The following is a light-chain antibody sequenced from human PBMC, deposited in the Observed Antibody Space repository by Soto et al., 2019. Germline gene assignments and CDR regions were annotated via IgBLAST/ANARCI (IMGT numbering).Light chain of an antibody. CDR2: GNS. J-gene: IGLJ2*01. CDR1: SSNIGAGYD. Sequence: QSVLTQPPSVSGAPGQSVTISCTGSSSNIGAGYDVHWYQQLPGTAPKLLIYGNSNRPSGVPDRFSGSKSGTSASLAITGLQAEDEADYYCQSYDSSLSGVVFCGGTKLTVL. V-gene: IGLV1-40*01. CDR3: QSYDSSLSGVV.